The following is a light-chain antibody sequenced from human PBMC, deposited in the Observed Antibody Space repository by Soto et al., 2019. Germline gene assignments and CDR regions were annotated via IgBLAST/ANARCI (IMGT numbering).Light chain of an antibody. CDR3: QQYNDWPLT. CDR1: QRVSSN. Sequence: EILMTQSPVTLSVSPGERATLSCRASQRVSSNLAWYQQKPGQAPSLLIYGAFTRATGIPARFSGTGSGTEFTLTISSLQSEDFELYYCQQYNDWPLTFGQGTKVEV. V-gene: IGKV3-15*01. CDR2: GAF. J-gene: IGKJ1*01.